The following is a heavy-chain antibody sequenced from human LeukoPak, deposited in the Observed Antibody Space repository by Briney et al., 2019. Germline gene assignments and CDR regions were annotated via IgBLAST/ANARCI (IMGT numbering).Heavy chain of an antibody. CDR3: AREGDSRVDY. CDR1: GYTFIVYY. V-gene: IGHV1-2*06. J-gene: IGHJ4*02. CDR2: IDPNTGGT. Sequence: ASVKVSCKASGYTFIVYYIHWVRQAPGQGPEWMGRIDPNTGGTIYAQKFQGRVTMTRDTSITTAHMELSGLRSDDTAMYFCAREGDSRVDYWGQGTLVTVSS. D-gene: IGHD3-22*01.